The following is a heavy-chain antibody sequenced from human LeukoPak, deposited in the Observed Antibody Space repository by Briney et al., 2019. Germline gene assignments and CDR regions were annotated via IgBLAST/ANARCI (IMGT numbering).Heavy chain of an antibody. CDR2: IYTSGST. CDR1: GGSISSGSYH. CDR3: ARASSGWLFDY. V-gene: IGHV4-61*02. J-gene: IGHJ4*02. Sequence: PSETLSLTCTVSGGSISSGSYHWSWIRQPAGKGLEWIGRIYTSGSTNYNPSLKSRVTISVDTSKNQFSLKLSSVTAADTAVYYCARASSGWLFDYWGQGTLVTVSS. D-gene: IGHD6-19*01.